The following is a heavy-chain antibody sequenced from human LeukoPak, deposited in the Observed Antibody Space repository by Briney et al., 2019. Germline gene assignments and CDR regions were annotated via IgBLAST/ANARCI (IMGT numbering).Heavy chain of an antibody. V-gene: IGHV3-21*01. Sequence: PGRSLRLSCTASAFTFSSYNMNWVRQAPGKGLEWVSSISSSSNYIFYTNSVKGRFTISRDNAKNSLYLQMNSLRAEDTAIYYCAKAYGSGSYYPDYWGQGTLVTVSS. D-gene: IGHD3-10*01. J-gene: IGHJ4*02. CDR1: AFTFSSYN. CDR2: ISSSSNYI. CDR3: AKAYGSGSYYPDY.